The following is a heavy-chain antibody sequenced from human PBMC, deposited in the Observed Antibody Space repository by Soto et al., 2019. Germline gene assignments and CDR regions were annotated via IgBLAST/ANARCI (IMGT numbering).Heavy chain of an antibody. CDR3: ARVGSSWCFDY. D-gene: IGHD6-13*01. V-gene: IGHV3-33*01. J-gene: IGHJ4*02. CDR1: GFTFSSYG. CDR2: IWYDGSNK. Sequence: QVQLVESGGGVVQPGRSLRLSCAASGFTFSSYGMHWVRQAPGKGLEWVAVIWYDGSNKYYADSVKGRFTISRDNSKNTLDLQMNSLRAEDTAVYYCARVGSSWCFDYWGQGTLVTVSS.